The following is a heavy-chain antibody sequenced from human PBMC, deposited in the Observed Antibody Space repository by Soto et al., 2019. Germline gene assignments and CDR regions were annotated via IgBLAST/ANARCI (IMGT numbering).Heavy chain of an antibody. CDR1: GYIFTNYD. CDR3: ARGIKYGDYSKWHDP. Sequence: GASVKVSCKASGYIFTNYDINWVRQATGQGLEYLGWINPNSGNTGYVQKFKGGVTMTRNTSINTAYMELNSLRSEDTAVYYCARGIKYGDYSKWHDPWGQRTLVTVSS. V-gene: IGHV1-8*01. J-gene: IGHJ5*02. CDR2: INPNSGNT. D-gene: IGHD4-17*01.